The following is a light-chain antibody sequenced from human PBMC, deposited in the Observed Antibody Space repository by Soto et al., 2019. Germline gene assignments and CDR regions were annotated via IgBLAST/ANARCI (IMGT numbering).Light chain of an antibody. Sequence: QSVLTQPASVSGSPGQSVTISCTGTSSDVGAYNYVSWYQQHPGKAPKLMVYEVSYRPSGVSDRFSGSRSGNTASLTISGLQAEDESDYYFSSYTSSTTGVVGGGTKLTVL. CDR3: SSYTSSTTGV. J-gene: IGLJ3*02. V-gene: IGLV2-14*01. CDR1: SSDVGAYNY. CDR2: EVS.